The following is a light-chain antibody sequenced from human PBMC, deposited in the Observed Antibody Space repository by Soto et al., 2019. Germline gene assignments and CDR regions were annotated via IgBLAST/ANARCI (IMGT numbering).Light chain of an antibody. Sequence: QSALTQPASVSGSLGHSITISCTGTNSDVGAYNSVSWYQQHPGKAPKLIIYDVSNRPSGVSNRFSGSKSGNTASLTISALQGEDEADYYCSSYTSSTTPYVFGIGTKVTVL. J-gene: IGLJ1*01. CDR2: DVS. CDR3: SSYTSSTTPYV. CDR1: NSDVGAYNS. V-gene: IGLV2-14*01.